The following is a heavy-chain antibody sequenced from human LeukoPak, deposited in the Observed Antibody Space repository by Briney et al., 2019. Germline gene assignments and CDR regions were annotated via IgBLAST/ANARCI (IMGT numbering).Heavy chain of an antibody. Sequence: PGGSLRLSCAASGFXFSSYGIHWVRQAPGKGLEWVAVIWYDGSNKYYADSVKGRFTISRDNSKNTLYLQMNSLRAEDTAVYYCARDQASMTPGYWGQGTLVTVSS. J-gene: IGHJ4*02. CDR3: ARDQASMTPGY. CDR1: GFXFSSYG. D-gene: IGHD1-14*01. CDR2: IWYDGSNK. V-gene: IGHV3-33*01.